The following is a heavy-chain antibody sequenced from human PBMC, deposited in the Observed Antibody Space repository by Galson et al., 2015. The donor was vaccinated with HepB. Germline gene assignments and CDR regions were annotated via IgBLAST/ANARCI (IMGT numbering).Heavy chain of an antibody. Sequence: SLRLSCAASGFTFSNAWMSWVRQAPGKGLEWVGRIKSKTDGGTTDYAAPVKGRFTISRDDSKNTLYLQMNSLKTEDTAVYYCARQAPYCGGDCYPDYWGQGTLVTVSS. J-gene: IGHJ4*02. D-gene: IGHD2-21*02. CDR2: IKSKTDGGTT. CDR1: GFTFSNAW. V-gene: IGHV3-15*01. CDR3: ARQAPYCGGDCYPDY.